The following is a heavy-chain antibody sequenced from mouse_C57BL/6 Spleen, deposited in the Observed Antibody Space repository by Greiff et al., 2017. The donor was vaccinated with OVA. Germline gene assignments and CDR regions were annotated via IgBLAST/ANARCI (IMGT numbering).Heavy chain of an antibody. V-gene: IGHV1-4*01. CDR1: GYTFTSYT. D-gene: IGHD4-1*01. Sequence: QVQLKESGAELARPGASVKMSCKASGYTFTSYTMHWVKQRPGQGLEWIGYINPSSGYTKYNQKFKDKATLTADKSSSTAYMQLSSLTSEDSAVYYCARLRVETGTFDYRGQGTTLTVSS. CDR2: INPSSGYT. J-gene: IGHJ2*01. CDR3: ARLRVETGTFDY.